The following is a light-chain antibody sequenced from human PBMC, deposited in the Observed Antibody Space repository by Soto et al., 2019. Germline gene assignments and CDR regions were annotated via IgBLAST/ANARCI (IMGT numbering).Light chain of an antibody. CDR3: QHLRAYPFS. Sequence: DIQMTQSPSTLPASVGDRVTITCRASQTISSWLAWYQQKPGKAPKLLIYPASTLQDGVPSRFSGLGSGTEFTLTINNLQAEDFATYYCQHLRAYPFSFGQGTKVDIK. CDR1: QTISSW. J-gene: IGKJ2*03. V-gene: IGKV1-5*01. CDR2: PAS.